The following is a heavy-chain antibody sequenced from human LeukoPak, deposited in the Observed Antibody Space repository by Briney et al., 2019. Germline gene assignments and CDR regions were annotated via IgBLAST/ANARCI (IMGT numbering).Heavy chain of an antibody. CDR3: ARDQEAFDY. Sequence: GASVKVSCKASGYTFTSYAMHWVRQAPGQRLEWMGWVNAGSGNTKYSQNFQGRVTISRDASASTVHMELSGLRSEDTAVYYCARDQEAFDYWGQGTLVTVSS. J-gene: IGHJ4*02. CDR1: GYTFTSYA. V-gene: IGHV1-3*01. CDR2: VNAGSGNT.